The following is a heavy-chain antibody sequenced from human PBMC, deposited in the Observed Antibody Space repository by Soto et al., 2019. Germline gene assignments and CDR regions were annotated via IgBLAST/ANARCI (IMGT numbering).Heavy chain of an antibody. V-gene: IGHV3-7*01. Sequence: GGSLRLSCAASGFTFSSYWMSWVHQAPGKGLEWVANIKQDGSEKYYVDSVKGRFTISRDNAKNSLYLQMNSLRAEDTAVYYCARGGGYSSGWYPGSYYYYMDVWGKGTTVTVSS. J-gene: IGHJ6*03. CDR1: GFTFSSYW. CDR3: ARGGGYSSGWYPGSYYYYMDV. CDR2: IKQDGSEK. D-gene: IGHD6-19*01.